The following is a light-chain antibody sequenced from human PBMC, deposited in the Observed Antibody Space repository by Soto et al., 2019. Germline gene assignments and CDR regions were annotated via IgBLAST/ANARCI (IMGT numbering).Light chain of an antibody. CDR2: DVS. J-gene: IGLJ1*01. CDR3: SSYTSSITLGV. V-gene: IGLV2-14*01. CDR1: SSDFGGYDY. Sequence: QSVLTQPASVSGSPGQSITISCTGTSSDFGGYDYVSWYQQHPGKAPKLMIYDVSNRPSGVSNRFSGSKSGNTASLTISGLQDEDEADYYCSSYTSSITLGVFGTGNKVTVL.